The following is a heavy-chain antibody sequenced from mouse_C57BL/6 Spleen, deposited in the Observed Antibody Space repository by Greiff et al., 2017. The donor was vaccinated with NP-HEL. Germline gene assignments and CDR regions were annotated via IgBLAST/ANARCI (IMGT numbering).Heavy chain of an antibody. V-gene: IGHV1-64*01. D-gene: IGHD1-1*01. CDR1: GYTFTSYW. CDR2: IHPNSGST. J-gene: IGHJ2*01. Sequence: QVHVKQPGAELVKPGASVKLSCKASGYTFTSYWMHWVKQRPGQGLEWIGMIHPNSGSTNYNEKFKSKATLTVDKSSSTAYMQLSSLTSEDSAVYYCARSITTVVDYWGQGTTLTVSS. CDR3: ARSITTVVDY.